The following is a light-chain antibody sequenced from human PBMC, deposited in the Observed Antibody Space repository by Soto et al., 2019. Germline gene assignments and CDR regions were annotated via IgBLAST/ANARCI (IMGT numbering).Light chain of an antibody. CDR2: DDN. V-gene: IGLV1-51*01. Sequence: QSVLTQPPSASGIPGQRVTISCSGSSSNIGGNSVSWYQQLPGTAPKLLIYDDNKRPSGIPDRFSGSKSGTSATLGITGFQTGDEADYYCGSWDSSLSAYVFGTGTKVTVL. CDR1: SSNIGGNS. CDR3: GSWDSSLSAYV. J-gene: IGLJ1*01.